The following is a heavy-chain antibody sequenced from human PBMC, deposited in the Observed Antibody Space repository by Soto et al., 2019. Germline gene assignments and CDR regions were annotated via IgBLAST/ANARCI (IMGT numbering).Heavy chain of an antibody. CDR1: GFTFDDYA. V-gene: IGHV3-9*01. Sequence: EVQLVESGGGLVQPGRSLRLSCAASGFTFDDYAMHWVRQAPGKGLEWVSGISWNSGSIGYADSVKGRFTISRDNAKNSLYLQMNSLRAEDTALYYCAKALFGDHPRDAFDIWGQGTMVTVSS. CDR2: ISWNSGSI. CDR3: AKALFGDHPRDAFDI. J-gene: IGHJ3*02. D-gene: IGHD3-10*02.